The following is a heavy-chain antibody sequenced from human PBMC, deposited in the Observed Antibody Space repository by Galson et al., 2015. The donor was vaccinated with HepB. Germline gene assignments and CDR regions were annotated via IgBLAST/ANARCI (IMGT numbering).Heavy chain of an antibody. CDR1: GYTFTDYY. CDR2: INPKSGAT. D-gene: IGHD1-1*01. V-gene: IGHV1-2*02. Sequence: SVKVSCKASGYTFTDYYFHWVRQAPGQGLEWMGWINPKSGATNYAQNFKGRVTMTRDTSISIVYMEMSRLTTDDTAVFYCARDQGGTASLYFYYYGMDVWGQGTTVTVSS. CDR3: ARDQGGTASLYFYYYGMDV. J-gene: IGHJ6*02.